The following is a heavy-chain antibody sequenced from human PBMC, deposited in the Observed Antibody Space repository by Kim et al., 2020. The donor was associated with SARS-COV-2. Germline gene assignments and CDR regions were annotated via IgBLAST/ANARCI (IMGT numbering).Heavy chain of an antibody. V-gene: IGHV1-18*01. Sequence: ASVKVSCKASGYTFTSYGISWVRQAPGQGLEWMGWISAYNGNTNYAQKLQGRVTMTTDTSTSTAYMELRSLRSDDTAVYYCARVIGSSPEDYYYYGMDVWGQGTTVTVSS. CDR3: ARVIGSSPEDYYYYGMDV. J-gene: IGHJ6*02. CDR2: ISAYNGNT. CDR1: GYTFTSYG. D-gene: IGHD6-6*01.